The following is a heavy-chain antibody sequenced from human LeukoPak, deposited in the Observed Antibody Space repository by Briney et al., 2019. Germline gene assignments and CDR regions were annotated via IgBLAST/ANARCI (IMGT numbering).Heavy chain of an antibody. CDR1: GFTFSSYA. Sequence: PGGSLRLSCAASGFTFSSYAMSWVRQAPGKGLEWVGRIKSKTDGGTTDYAAPVKGRFTISRDDSKNTLYLQMNSLKTEDTAVYYCTTGTLTYGSGSYYKAFDYWGQGTLVTVSS. D-gene: IGHD3-10*01. CDR3: TTGTLTYGSGSYYKAFDY. V-gene: IGHV3-15*01. CDR2: IKSKTDGGTT. J-gene: IGHJ4*02.